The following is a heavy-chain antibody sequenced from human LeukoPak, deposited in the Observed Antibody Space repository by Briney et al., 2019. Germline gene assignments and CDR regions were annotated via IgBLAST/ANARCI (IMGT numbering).Heavy chain of an antibody. CDR1: GYTFTSYG. J-gene: IGHJ4*02. CDR3: ASRMGAEGGLDY. CDR2: ISAYKGNT. V-gene: IGHV1-18*01. Sequence: ASVKVSCKASGYTFTSYGISWVRQAPGQGFEGLGWISAYKGNTNYAQKLQGRVTMTTDTSTSTAYMELRSLRSDDTAVYYCASRMGAEGGLDYWGQGTLVTVSS. D-gene: IGHD1-26*01.